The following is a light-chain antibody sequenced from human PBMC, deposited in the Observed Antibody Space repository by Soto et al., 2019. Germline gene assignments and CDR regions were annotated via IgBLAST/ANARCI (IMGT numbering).Light chain of an antibody. CDR1: QSISSL. CDR3: QQYSSFSYT. J-gene: IGKJ2*01. V-gene: IGKV1-5*01. Sequence: DIQMTQSPSTLSASVGDRVTITCRASQSISSLLAWHQQKPGKAPRLLIYDASSLESGVQTRVSGSGSWTEFTLTISSLKPEDFATYYCQQYSSFSYTFGKGTRLEIK. CDR2: DAS.